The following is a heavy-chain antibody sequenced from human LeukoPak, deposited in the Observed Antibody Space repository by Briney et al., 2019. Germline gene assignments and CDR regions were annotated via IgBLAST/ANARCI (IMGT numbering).Heavy chain of an antibody. CDR1: GFTFSSYG. J-gene: IGHJ4*02. CDR2: IWYDGSNK. Sequence: PGGSLRLSCAASGFTFSSYGVHWVRQAPGKGLEWVAVIWYDGSNKYYADPVKGRFTISRDNSKNTLYLQMNSLRAEDTAVYYCARGRQELPDFDYWGQGTLVTVSS. V-gene: IGHV3-33*01. D-gene: IGHD1-26*01. CDR3: ARGRQELPDFDY.